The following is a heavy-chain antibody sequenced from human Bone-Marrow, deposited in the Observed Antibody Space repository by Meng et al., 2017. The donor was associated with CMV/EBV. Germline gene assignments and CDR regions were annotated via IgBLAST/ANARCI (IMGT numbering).Heavy chain of an antibody. CDR3: ARQYDRVVVIANWFDP. CDR2: IYYSGST. Sequence: SETLSLTCTVSGGSISSSSYYWGWIRQPPGKGLEWIGCIYYSGSTYYNPSLKSRVTISVDTSKNQFSLKLSSVTAADTAVYYCARQYDRVVVIANWFDPWGQGTLVTFAS. J-gene: IGHJ5*02. CDR1: GGSISSSSYY. D-gene: IGHD2-21*01. V-gene: IGHV4-39*07.